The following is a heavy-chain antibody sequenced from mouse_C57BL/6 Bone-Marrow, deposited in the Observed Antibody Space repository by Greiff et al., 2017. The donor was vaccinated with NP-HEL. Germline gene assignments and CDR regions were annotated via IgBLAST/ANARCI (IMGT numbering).Heavy chain of an antibody. V-gene: IGHV2-5*01. CDR3: AKQGLNWDVDY. D-gene: IGHD4-1*01. CDR2: IWRGGST. CDR1: GFSLTSYG. J-gene: IGHJ2*01. Sequence: VKLQESGPGLVQPSQSLSITCTVSGFSLTSYGVHWVRQSPGKGLEWLGVIWRGGSTDYTAAFMSRLSITKDNSKSQVFFKMNSLQADDTAIYYCAKQGLNWDVDYWGQGTTLTVSS.